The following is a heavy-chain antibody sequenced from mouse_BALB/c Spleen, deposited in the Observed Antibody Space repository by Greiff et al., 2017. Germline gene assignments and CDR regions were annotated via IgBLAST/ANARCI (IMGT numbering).Heavy chain of an antibody. CDR3: ARNWDGYYAMDY. V-gene: IGHV3-6*02. CDR1: GYSITSGYY. J-gene: IGHJ4*01. Sequence: EVQLVESGPGLVKPSQSLSLTCSVTGYSITSGYYWNWIRQFPGNKLEWMGYISYDGSNNYNPSLKNRISITRDTSKNQFFLKLNSVTTEDTATYYCARNWDGYYAMDYWGQGTSVTVSS. CDR2: ISYDGSN. D-gene: IGHD4-1*01.